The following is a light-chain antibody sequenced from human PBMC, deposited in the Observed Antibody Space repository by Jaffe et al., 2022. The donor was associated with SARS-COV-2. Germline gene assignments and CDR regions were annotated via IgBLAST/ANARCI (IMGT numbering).Light chain of an antibody. CDR2: GAS. CDR3: QQYASSPPT. J-gene: IGKJ2*01. V-gene: IGKV3-20*01. Sequence: EIVLTQSPGTLSLSPGERATLSCRASQSVSSSSLAWYQQKPGQAPRLLVYGASTWATGIPDRFSGSGSGTDFTLTISRLEPEDFAVYYCQQYASSPPTFGQGTKLEIK. CDR1: QSVSSSS.